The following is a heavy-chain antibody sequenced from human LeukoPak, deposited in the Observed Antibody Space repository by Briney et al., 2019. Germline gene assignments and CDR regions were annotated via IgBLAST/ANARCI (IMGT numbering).Heavy chain of an antibody. D-gene: IGHD1-20*01. J-gene: IGHJ6*02. Sequence: EPGGSLRLSCAASGFTFSSYWMHWVRQAPGKGLVWVSRINSDGSSTSFADSVKGRFTISRDNAKNTLYLQMNSLRAEDTAVYYCARDPSGYNWNDLLYYYYGMDVWGQGTTVTVSS. CDR3: ARDPSGYNWNDLLYYYYGMDV. CDR1: GFTFSSYW. CDR2: INSDGSST. V-gene: IGHV3-74*01.